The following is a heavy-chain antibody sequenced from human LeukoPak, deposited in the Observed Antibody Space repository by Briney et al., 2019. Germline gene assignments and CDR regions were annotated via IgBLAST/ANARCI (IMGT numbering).Heavy chain of an antibody. CDR2: ISGSGGST. V-gene: IGHV3-23*01. CDR3: AKDRVVVVVAATDY. J-gene: IGHJ4*02. Sequence: PGGSLRLSCAASGFTFSSYAMSWVRQAPGKGLEWVSAISGSGGSTYYADSVKGRFTISRDNSKNTLYLQMNSLRAEDTAVYYCAKDRVVVVVAATDYWGQGTLVTVPS. D-gene: IGHD2-15*01. CDR1: GFTFSSYA.